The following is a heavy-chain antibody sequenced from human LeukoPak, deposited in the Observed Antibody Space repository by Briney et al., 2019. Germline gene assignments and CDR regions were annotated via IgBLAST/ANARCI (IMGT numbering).Heavy chain of an antibody. V-gene: IGHV4-4*07. CDR2: IYTSEET. Sequence: SETLSLTCSVSGASISSSYWSWIRQAAGKGLEWIGRIYTSEETKYNPLLKSRVTMSVDTSRNQFSLKLTSVTAADTAVYYCAKLSTTFGVLMSHWGRGTLVTVSS. J-gene: IGHJ4*02. D-gene: IGHD3-3*01. CDR3: AKLSTTFGVLMSH. CDR1: GASISSSY.